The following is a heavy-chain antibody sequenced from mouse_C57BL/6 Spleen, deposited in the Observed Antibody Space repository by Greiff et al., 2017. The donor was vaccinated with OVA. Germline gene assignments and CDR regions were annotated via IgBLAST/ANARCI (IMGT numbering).Heavy chain of an antibody. CDR3: ARDGGYDRTWFAY. CDR2: ISDGGSYT. D-gene: IGHD2-12*01. Sequence: EVMLVESGGGLVKPGGSLKLSCAASGFTFSSYAMSWVRQTPEKRLEWVANISDGGSYTYYPDNVKGRFTISRDNAKNNLYLQMSHLKSEDTAMYYCARDGGYDRTWFAYWGQGTLVTVSA. J-gene: IGHJ3*01. CDR1: GFTFSSYA. V-gene: IGHV5-4*01.